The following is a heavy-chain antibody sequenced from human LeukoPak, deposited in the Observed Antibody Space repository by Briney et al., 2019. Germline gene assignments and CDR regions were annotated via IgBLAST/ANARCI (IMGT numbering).Heavy chain of an antibody. CDR1: GFTFSSYS. Sequence: GGSLRLSCAASGFTFSSYSMNWVRQAPGKGLEWVSYISSSSSTIYYADSVKGRFTISRDNAKNSLYLQMNSLRAEDTAVYYCARGDYYGSGRPYYFDYWGQGTLVTVSS. D-gene: IGHD3-10*01. CDR2: ISSSSSTI. V-gene: IGHV3-48*04. J-gene: IGHJ4*02. CDR3: ARGDYYGSGRPYYFDY.